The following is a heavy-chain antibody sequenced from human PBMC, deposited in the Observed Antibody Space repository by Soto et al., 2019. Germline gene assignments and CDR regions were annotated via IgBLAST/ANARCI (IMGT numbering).Heavy chain of an antibody. CDR3: ARDGSYYDSSGYYRGADY. V-gene: IGHV1-18*04. CDR1: GYTFTSYG. D-gene: IGHD3-22*01. J-gene: IGHJ4*02. Sequence: QVQLVQSGAEVKQPGASVKVSCKASGYTFTSYGISWVRQAHGQGLEWMGWISAYNGNTNYAQKLQGRVTMTTDTSTSTAYMELRSLRSDDTAVYYCARDGSYYDSSGYYRGADYWGQGTLVTVSS. CDR2: ISAYNGNT.